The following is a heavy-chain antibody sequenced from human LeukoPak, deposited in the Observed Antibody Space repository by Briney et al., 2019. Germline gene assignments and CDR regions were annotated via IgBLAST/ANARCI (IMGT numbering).Heavy chain of an antibody. Sequence: GGSLRLSCAASGFTFSSFAMSWVRQAPGKGLEWVSAISGSGGSTYYADSVKGRFTISRDNSKNTLFLQMNSLRAEDTAVYYCARDRNNYDTTGSLGYGLDVWGQGTTVTVSS. CDR2: ISGSGGST. J-gene: IGHJ6*02. V-gene: IGHV3-23*01. CDR1: GFTFSSFA. CDR3: ARDRNNYDTTGSLGYGLDV. D-gene: IGHD3-22*01.